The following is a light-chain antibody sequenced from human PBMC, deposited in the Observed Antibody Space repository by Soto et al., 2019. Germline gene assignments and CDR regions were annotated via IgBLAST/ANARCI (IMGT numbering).Light chain of an antibody. J-gene: IGKJ2*01. CDR1: QSVTSTY. V-gene: IGKV3-20*01. CDR3: QQHNHWPS. CDR2: GGS. Sequence: EILLTQSPGTLSLSPGETATLSCRASQSVTSTYLAWYQQRPGQSPRLIIYGGSTRATGFPDRFSGGGSGTDFTLTISRLEPEDSAVYYCQQHNHWPSFGQGTKLEIK.